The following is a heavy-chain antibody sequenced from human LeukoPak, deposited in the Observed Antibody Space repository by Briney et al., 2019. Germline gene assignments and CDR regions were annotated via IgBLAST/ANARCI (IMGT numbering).Heavy chain of an antibody. J-gene: IGHJ5*02. V-gene: IGHV1-18*04. CDR1: GYTFTSYY. CDR3: ARGIQPGIAVAGTWWFDP. D-gene: IGHD6-19*01. CDR2: ISAYNGNT. Sequence: ASVKVSCKASGYTFTSYYMRWVRQAPGQGLEWMGWISAYNGNTNYAQKLQGRVTMTTDTSTSTAYMELRSLRSDDTAVYYCARGIQPGIAVAGTWWFDPWGQGTLVTVSS.